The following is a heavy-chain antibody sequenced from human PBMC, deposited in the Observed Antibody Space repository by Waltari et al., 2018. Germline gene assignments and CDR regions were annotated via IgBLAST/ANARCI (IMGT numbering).Heavy chain of an antibody. V-gene: IGHV4-4*07. CDR1: GGSISSYY. J-gene: IGHJ5*02. CDR3: ARARSIAAAGAWGNWFDP. Sequence: QVQLQESGPGLVKPSETLSLTCTVSGGSISSYYWSWIRPPAGKGLEWIGRIYTSGSTNYNPSLKSRVTMSVDTSKNQFSLKLSSVTAADTAVYYCARARSIAAAGAWGNWFDPWGQGTLVTVSS. D-gene: IGHD6-13*01. CDR2: IYTSGST.